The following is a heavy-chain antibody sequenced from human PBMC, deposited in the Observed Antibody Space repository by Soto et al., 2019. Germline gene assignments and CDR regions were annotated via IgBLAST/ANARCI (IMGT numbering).Heavy chain of an antibody. J-gene: IGHJ3*02. CDR1: GGSISSYY. D-gene: IGHD3-22*01. CDR2: IYYSGST. CDR3: ARDSYDSSGYYLTDAFDI. Sequence: SETLSLTCTVSGGSISSYYWSWIRQPPGKGLEWIGYIYYSGSTNYNPSLRSRVTMSVDTSKNQFSLKLSSVTAADTAVYYCARDSYDSSGYYLTDAFDIWGQGTMVTVSS. V-gene: IGHV4-59*12.